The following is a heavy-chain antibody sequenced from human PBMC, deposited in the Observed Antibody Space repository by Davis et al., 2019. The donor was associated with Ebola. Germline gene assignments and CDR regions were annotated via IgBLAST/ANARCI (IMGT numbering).Heavy chain of an antibody. CDR1: GYTFTSYY. D-gene: IGHD1-7*01. CDR2: INPSGGST. V-gene: IGHV1-46*01. CDR3: ARDWDYLYYYYGMDV. J-gene: IGHJ6*02. Sequence: ASVKVSCKASGYTFTSYYMHWVRQAPGQGLEWMGIINPSGGSTSYAQKLQGRVTMTTDTSTSTAYMELRSLRSDDTAVYYCARDWDYLYYYYGMDVWGQGTTVTVSS.